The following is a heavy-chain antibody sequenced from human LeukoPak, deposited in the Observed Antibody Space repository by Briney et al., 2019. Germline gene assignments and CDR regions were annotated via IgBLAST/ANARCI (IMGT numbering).Heavy chain of an antibody. CDR1: GFTFSSYG. CDR2: IRSKAYGGTT. V-gene: IGHV3-49*04. Sequence: PGGSLRLSCAASGFTFSSYGMSWVRQAPGKGLEWVGFIRSKAYGGTTEYAASVKGRFTISRDDSKSIAYLQMNSLKTEDTAVYYCTRFSRGYSGYDINYFDYWGQGTLVTVSS. CDR3: TRFSRGYSGYDINYFDY. J-gene: IGHJ4*02. D-gene: IGHD5-12*01.